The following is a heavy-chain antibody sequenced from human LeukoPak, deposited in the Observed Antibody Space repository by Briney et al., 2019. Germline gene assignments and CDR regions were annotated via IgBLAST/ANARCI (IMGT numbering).Heavy chain of an antibody. CDR3: ARGGSSGYVGNFQR. J-gene: IGHJ1*01. Sequence: SETLSLTCIVSGGSISSSIYYWAWVRQPPGKGLEWIGSIYYGGSTYYNPSLKSRETISVDTSKNQFSLELNSVTAADTALYYCARGGSSGYVGNFQRWGQGTQVIVSS. D-gene: IGHD3-22*01. V-gene: IGHV4-39*07. CDR2: IYYGGST. CDR1: GGSISSSIYY.